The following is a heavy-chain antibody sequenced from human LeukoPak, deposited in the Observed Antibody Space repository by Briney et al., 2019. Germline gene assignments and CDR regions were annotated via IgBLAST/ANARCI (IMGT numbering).Heavy chain of an antibody. V-gene: IGHV1-2*02. J-gene: IGHJ2*01. D-gene: IGHD4-23*01. CDR3: AGDYGGNSQRYFDL. CDR1: GYTFTGYY. Sequence: GASVKVSCKASGYTFTGYYMHWVRQAPGQGLEWMGWINPNSGGTNYAQKFQGRVTMTRDTSISTAYMELSRLRSDDTAVYYCAGDYGGNSQRYFDLWGRGTLVTVSS. CDR2: INPNSGGT.